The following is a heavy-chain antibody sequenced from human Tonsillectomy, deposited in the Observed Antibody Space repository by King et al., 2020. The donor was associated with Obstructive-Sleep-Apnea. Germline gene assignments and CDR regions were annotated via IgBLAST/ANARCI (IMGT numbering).Heavy chain of an antibody. CDR2: ISSSSSTI. CDR1: GFTFSSYS. CDR3: AKDQYGGVFYGMDV. V-gene: IGHV3-48*04. Sequence: VQLVQSGGGLVQPGGSLRLSCAASGFTFSSYSINWVRQAPGKGLEWVSYISSSSSTIYYADSVKGRFTISRDNAKNSLYLQMNSLRAEDTAVYYCAKDQYGGVFYGMDVWGQGTTVTVSS. D-gene: IGHD3-16*01. J-gene: IGHJ6*02.